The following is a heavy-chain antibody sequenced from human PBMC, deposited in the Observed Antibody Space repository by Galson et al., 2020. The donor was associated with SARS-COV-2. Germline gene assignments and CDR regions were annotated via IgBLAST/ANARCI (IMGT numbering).Heavy chain of an antibody. CDR1: GGSIRSNSYF. CDR2: VAHSGST. Sequence: SETLSLTCTVSGGSIRSNSYFWGWIRQPPGQGLEWIGSVAHSGSTYYSPALTSRVIISVDTSKNQFSLNLHSVTAADRTVYYCDRHFLFGSGIRVDFDYWGHGILVNVSA. J-gene: IGHJ4*01. D-gene: IGHD3-10*01. V-gene: IGHV4-39*01. CDR3: DRHFLFGSGIRVDFDY.